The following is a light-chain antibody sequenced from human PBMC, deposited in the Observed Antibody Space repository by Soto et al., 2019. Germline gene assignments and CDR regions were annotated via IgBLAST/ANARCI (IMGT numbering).Light chain of an antibody. V-gene: IGKV4-1*01. J-gene: IGKJ3*01. CDR2: SAS. CDR3: QQYSASPRT. CDR1: QSVLCSSNNKDS. Sequence: VLTRSPVSLSVSLGERATINCKSSQSVLCSSNNKDSLAWYHQKPGQPPRLLIHSASTRAPGIPDRFSASGAETDFTLTISRLEPEDSAVYYCQQYSASPRTFVPGNKVAI.